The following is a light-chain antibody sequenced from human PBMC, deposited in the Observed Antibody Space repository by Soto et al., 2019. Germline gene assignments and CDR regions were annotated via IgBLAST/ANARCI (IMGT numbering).Light chain of an antibody. CDR3: QQYNSLWT. V-gene: IGKV1-5*03. Sequence: DIQMTQSPSTLSASVGDRVTITCRASQSVNIRLAWYQQKPGKAPKLLIDKASNLENGVPSRFSGSGSGTEFTLTINSLQPDDFATYYCQQYNSLWTFGQGTKVEIK. J-gene: IGKJ1*01. CDR1: QSVNIR. CDR2: KAS.